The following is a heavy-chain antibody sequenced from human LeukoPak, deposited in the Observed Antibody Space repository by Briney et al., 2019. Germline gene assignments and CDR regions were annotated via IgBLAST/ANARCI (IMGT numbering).Heavy chain of an antibody. CDR3: ARRNASYVMDV. CDR2: IHYSGST. V-gene: IGHV4-59*08. Sequence: PSETLSLTCTVSGGSISSYYWSWIRQPPGKGLEWIGDIHYSGSTTYNPSLKSRVTISVDTSKNQFSLKLTSVTAADTAVYYCARRNASYVMDVWGQGTTVTVSS. D-gene: IGHD2-2*01. CDR1: GGSISSYY. J-gene: IGHJ6*02.